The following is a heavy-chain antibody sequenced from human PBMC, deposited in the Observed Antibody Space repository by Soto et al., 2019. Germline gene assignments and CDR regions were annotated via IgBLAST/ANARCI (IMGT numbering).Heavy chain of an antibody. V-gene: IGHV2-26*01. CDR1: GFSLSNIRMG. CDR2: IFSSDEK. D-gene: IGHD1-7*01. Sequence: QVTLKESGPVLVKPTETLTLTCTVSGFSLSNIRMGVSWIRQPPGKALEWLAHIFSSDEKFYSTSLQSRLTISKDTFKSQVVLTMTNMDPVDTATYYCVRTPSRALELSRYYHGMDVWGQGTTVTVSS. J-gene: IGHJ6*02. CDR3: VRTPSRALELSRYYHGMDV.